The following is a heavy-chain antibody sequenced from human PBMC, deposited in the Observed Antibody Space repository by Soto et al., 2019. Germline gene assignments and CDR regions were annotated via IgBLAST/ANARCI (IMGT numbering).Heavy chain of an antibody. CDR1: GGSISSSNW. V-gene: IGHV4-4*02. CDR2: VNHGGST. CDR3: AREWWSGSLIGGSL. J-gene: IGHJ4*02. Sequence: PSETLSLTCAVSGGSISSSNWWSWVRQPPGKGLEWIGEVNHGGSTHYNPSLKSRVSISVDTSKKQFSLNLTFVTAADTAVYYCAREWWSGSLIGGSLGGEGTLVTVSS. D-gene: IGHD3-3*01.